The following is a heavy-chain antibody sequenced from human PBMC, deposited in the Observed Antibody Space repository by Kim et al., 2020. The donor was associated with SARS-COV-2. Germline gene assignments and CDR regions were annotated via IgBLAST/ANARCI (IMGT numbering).Heavy chain of an antibody. V-gene: IGHV4-61*01. J-gene: IGHJ4*02. CDR2: IYYSGST. D-gene: IGHD4-17*01. CDR3: AREPSYGDYFDY. CDR1: GGSVSSGSYY. Sequence: SETLSLTCTVSGGSVSSGSYYWSWIRQPPGKGLEWIGYIYYSGSTNYNPSLKSRVTISVDTSKNQFSLKLSSVTAADTAVYYCAREPSYGDYFDYWGQGTLVPVSS.